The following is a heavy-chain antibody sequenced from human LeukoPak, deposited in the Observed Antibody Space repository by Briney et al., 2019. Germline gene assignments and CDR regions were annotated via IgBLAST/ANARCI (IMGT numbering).Heavy chain of an antibody. Sequence: GGSLRLSCAASGFPFSTYAMGWVRQAPGKGLEWVSTIHGATYYADSVRGRFTISKDNSKNTLYLQMTSLRADDTALYYCAKGYSSGWYVFDFWGQGTLVTVSS. CDR3: AKGYSSGWYVFDF. CDR2: IHGAT. CDR1: GFPFSTYA. D-gene: IGHD6-19*01. V-gene: IGHV3-23*01. J-gene: IGHJ4*02.